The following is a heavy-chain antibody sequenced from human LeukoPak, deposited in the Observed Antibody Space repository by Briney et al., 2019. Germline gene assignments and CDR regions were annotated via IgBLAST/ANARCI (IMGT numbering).Heavy chain of an antibody. D-gene: IGHD3-10*01. CDR2: VTHSGNT. J-gene: IGHJ6*03. Sequence: SETLSLTCAVYGGSFSGYYWNWIRQPPGKGLEWIGDVTHSGNTNYDPSLRSRVTISVDTSKNHFSLKLSSVTAADTAVYYCARATYYSGVGSYIYYYMDVWAKGTTVTVSS. V-gene: IGHV4-34*01. CDR3: ARATYYSGVGSYIYYYMDV. CDR1: GGSFSGYY.